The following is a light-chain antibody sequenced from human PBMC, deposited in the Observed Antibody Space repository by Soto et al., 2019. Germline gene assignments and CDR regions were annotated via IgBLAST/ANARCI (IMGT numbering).Light chain of an antibody. J-gene: IGKJ2*01. CDR2: DAS. V-gene: IGKV1-5*01. CDR3: HQYNSYSGYT. CDR1: QSISSW. Sequence: DIQMTQSPSTLSASVGDRVTITCRASQSISSWLAWNQKKPGKAPKLLIYDASSLESVVPSRFSGSGSGTEFTRSISSLQPADFATYYCHQYNSYSGYTFGQGTKLEIK.